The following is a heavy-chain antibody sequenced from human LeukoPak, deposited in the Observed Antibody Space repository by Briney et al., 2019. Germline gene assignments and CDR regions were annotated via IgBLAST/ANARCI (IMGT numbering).Heavy chain of an antibody. D-gene: IGHD4-17*01. CDR3: ARAHGDYRKIDY. J-gene: IGHJ4*02. Sequence: PSETLSLTCAVSGGSISSGGYSWSWIRQPPGKGLEWIGYIYYSGSTYYNPSLKSRVTISVDTSKNQFSLKLSSVTAADTAVYYCARAHGDYRKIDYWGQGTLVTVSS. CDR1: GGSISSGGYS. V-gene: IGHV4-30-4*07. CDR2: IYYSGST.